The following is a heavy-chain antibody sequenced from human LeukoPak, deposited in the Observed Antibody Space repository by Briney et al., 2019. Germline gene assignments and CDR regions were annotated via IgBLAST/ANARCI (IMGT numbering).Heavy chain of an antibody. CDR2: IIPIFGTA. Sequence: SVKVSCKASGGTLSSYAISWVRQAPGQGLEWMGGIIPIFGTANYAQKFQGRVTITADESTSTAYMELSSLRSEDTAVYYCARVYYRRSGYYNPFDYWGQGTLVTVSS. CDR3: ARVYYRRSGYYNPFDY. CDR1: GGTLSSYA. D-gene: IGHD3-3*01. J-gene: IGHJ4*02. V-gene: IGHV1-69*13.